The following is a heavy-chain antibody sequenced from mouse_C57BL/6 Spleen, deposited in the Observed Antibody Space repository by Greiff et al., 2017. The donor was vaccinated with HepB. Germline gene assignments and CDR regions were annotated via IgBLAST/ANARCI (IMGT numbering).Heavy chain of an antibody. CDR1: GYTFTDYE. CDR3: TRALYSNYYFDY. J-gene: IGHJ2*01. Sequence: QVQLKQSGAELVRPGASVTLSCKASGYTFTDYEMHWVKQTPVHGLEWIGAIDPETGGTAYNQKFKGKAILTADKSSSTAYMELRSLTSEDSAVYYCTRALYSNYYFDYWGQGTTLTVSS. CDR2: IDPETGGT. D-gene: IGHD2-5*01. V-gene: IGHV1-15*01.